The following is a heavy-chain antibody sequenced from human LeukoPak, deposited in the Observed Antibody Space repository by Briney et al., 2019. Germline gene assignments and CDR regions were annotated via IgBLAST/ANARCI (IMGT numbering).Heavy chain of an antibody. D-gene: IGHD2-2*01. CDR1: GGSFSGYY. CDR2: INHSGST. V-gene: IGHV4-34*01. CDR3: VRGRHRLPAAVRRWFDP. J-gene: IGHJ5*02. Sequence: SETLSLTCAVYGGSFSGYYWSWIRQPPGRGLEWIGEINHSGSTNYNPSLKSRVTISVDTSKNQFSLKLSSVTAADTAVYYCVRGRHRLPAAVRRWFDPWGQGTLVTVSS.